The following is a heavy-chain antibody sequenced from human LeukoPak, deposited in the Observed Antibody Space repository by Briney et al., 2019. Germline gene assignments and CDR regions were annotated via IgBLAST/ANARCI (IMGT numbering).Heavy chain of an antibody. CDR1: GGTFSSYA. CDR2: IIPIFGTA. CDR3: ARERGTTVTTAYFDY. J-gene: IGHJ4*02. D-gene: IGHD4-11*01. V-gene: IGHV1-69*01. Sequence: GSSVTVSCKASGGTFSSYAISWVRQAPGQGLEWMGGIIPIFGTANYAQRFQGRVTITADESTSTAYMELSSLRSEDTAVYYCARERGTTVTTAYFDYWGQGTQVTVSS.